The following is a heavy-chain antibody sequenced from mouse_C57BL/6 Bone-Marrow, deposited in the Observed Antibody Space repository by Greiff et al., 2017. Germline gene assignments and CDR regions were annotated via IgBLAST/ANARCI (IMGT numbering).Heavy chain of an antibody. CDR1: GYAFSSSW. Sequence: QVQLQQSGPELVQPGASVKISCKASGYAFSSSWMNWVKQRPGKGLEWIGRIYPGDGDTNYNGKFKGKATLTADKSSSTAYMRRSSLTAEDSAVYFCARWGLDYWGQGTTLTVSS. CDR3: ARWGLDY. CDR2: IYPGDGDT. J-gene: IGHJ2*01. V-gene: IGHV1-82*01.